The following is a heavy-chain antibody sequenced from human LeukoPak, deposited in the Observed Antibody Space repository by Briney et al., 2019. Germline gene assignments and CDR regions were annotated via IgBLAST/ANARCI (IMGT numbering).Heavy chain of an antibody. V-gene: IGHV3-48*03. CDR2: ISSSGSTI. Sequence: GGSLRLSCAASGFTFSSYEMNWVRQAPGKGLEWVSYISSSGSTIYYADSVKGRFTISRDNAKNSLYLQMNSLRVEDTAVYYCARDGPAIVVVTAITRNDAFDIWGQGTMVTVSS. CDR3: ARDGPAIVVVTAITRNDAFDI. J-gene: IGHJ3*02. D-gene: IGHD2-21*02. CDR1: GFTFSSYE.